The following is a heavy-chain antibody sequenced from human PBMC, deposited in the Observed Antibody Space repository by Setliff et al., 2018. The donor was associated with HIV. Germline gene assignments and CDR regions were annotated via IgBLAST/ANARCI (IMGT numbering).Heavy chain of an antibody. CDR2: ICNTGSI. D-gene: IGHD6-19*01. CDR1: SGSFGSYY. V-gene: IGHV4-34*01. Sequence: SETLSLTCAVNSGSFGSYYWSWLRQSPGKGLEWIGSICNTGSIHYNPSLESRVTISVDTSKNDFSLKMTSVTAADTAVYYCARGTPPYIAVASYAYYFDYWGQGTLVTVSS. CDR3: ARGTPPYIAVASYAYYFDY. J-gene: IGHJ4*02.